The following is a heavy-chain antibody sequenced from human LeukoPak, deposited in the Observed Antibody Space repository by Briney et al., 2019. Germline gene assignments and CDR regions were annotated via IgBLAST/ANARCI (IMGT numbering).Heavy chain of an antibody. V-gene: IGHV3-23*01. Sequence: GGTLRLSCAASGFTFSSYGMSWVRQAPGKGLEWVSAISGSGGSTYYADSVKGRFTISRDNSKNTLYLQMNSLRAEDTAVYYCAKGEDSSGYYLFGYWGQGTLVTVSS. D-gene: IGHD3-22*01. CDR1: GFTFSSYG. CDR3: AKGEDSSGYYLFGY. J-gene: IGHJ4*02. CDR2: ISGSGGST.